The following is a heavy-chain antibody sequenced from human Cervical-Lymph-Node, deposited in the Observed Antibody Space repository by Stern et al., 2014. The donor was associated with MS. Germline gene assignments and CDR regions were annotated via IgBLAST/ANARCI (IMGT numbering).Heavy chain of an antibody. D-gene: IGHD2-15*01. Sequence: VQLMQSGADVKKPGESLKISCKASGYSFTTYWIGWVRQMPGKGLEWMGILYPGDSDTRYSPSFQGQVTISVDKSISTAYLQWSSLKASDTAMYYCARVVGSMGYFYGMDVWGQGTTVTVSS. CDR3: ARVVGSMGYFYGMDV. J-gene: IGHJ6*02. CDR1: GYSFTTYW. V-gene: IGHV5-51*03. CDR2: LYPGDSDT.